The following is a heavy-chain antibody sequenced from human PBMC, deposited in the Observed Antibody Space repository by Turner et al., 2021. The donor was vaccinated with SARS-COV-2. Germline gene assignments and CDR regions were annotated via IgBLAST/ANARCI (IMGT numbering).Heavy chain of an antibody. CDR3: ARDPRVPAVTNVNDAFDI. CDR2: FNPSGGGT. D-gene: IGHD4-17*01. V-gene: IGHV1-46*01. J-gene: IGHJ3*02. Sequence: QVQLVQSGAEAKKPGASVKISCKASGYTFSSYYIHWVRQDPGQGLEWMGIFNPSGGGTSYAQNFQGRLTMTRDTSTSTVYMELSSLGSEDTAVYYCARDPRVPAVTNVNDAFDIWGQGTMVTVSS. CDR1: GYTFSSYY.